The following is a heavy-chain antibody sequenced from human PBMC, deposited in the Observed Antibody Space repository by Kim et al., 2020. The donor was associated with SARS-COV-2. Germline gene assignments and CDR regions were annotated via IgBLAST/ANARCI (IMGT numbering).Heavy chain of an antibody. V-gene: IGHV1-2*02. CDR3: ARGEGLSFADYAPYSFDI. Sequence: ASVKVSCKASGYTFIGYYIHWVRQAPGQGLEWMGWINPNSGGTNYAQKFQGRVTMTRDTSITTASMELSGLTSDDTAVYYCARGEGLSFADYAPYSFDIWGQGTLVTVSS. CDR1: GYTFIGYY. CDR2: INPNSGGT. J-gene: IGHJ3*02. D-gene: IGHD4-17*01.